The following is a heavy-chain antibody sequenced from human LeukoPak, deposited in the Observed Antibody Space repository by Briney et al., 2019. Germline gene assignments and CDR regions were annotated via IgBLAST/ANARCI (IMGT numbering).Heavy chain of an antibody. CDR2: ISYDGSNK. CDR1: GFNFSNYA. Sequence: SGGGVVQPGGSLRLSCAASGFNFSNYAMHWVRQAPGKGLEWVAVISYDGSNKYYTDSMKGRFTISRDNSKNALYLQMNSLRAEDTAVYYCAKDSRTTYDSSWLYYFDSWGRGTLVTVSS. V-gene: IGHV3-30*18. D-gene: IGHD6-13*01. CDR3: AKDSRTTYDSSWLYYFDS. J-gene: IGHJ4*02.